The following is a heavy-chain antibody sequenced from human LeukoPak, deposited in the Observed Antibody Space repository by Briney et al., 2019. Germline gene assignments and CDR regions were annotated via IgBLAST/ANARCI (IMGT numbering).Heavy chain of an antibody. V-gene: IGHV4-59*01. Sequence: SETLSLTCTVSGCSISSYYWSWIRQPPGKGLEWIGYIYYSGSTNYNPSLKSRVTISVDTSKNQFSLKLSSVTAADTAVYYCARDPGYSYGYGYYYYMDVWGKGTTVTISS. CDR2: IYYSGST. D-gene: IGHD5-18*01. CDR1: GCSISSYY. CDR3: ARDPGYSYGYGYYYYMDV. J-gene: IGHJ6*03.